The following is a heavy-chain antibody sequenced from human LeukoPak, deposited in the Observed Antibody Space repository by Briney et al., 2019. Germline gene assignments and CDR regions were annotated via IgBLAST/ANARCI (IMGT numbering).Heavy chain of an antibody. Sequence: ESGPTLVNPTQTLTLTCTFSGFSLSTSGVGVGWIRQPPGKALEWLALIYWDDDKRYSPSLKSRLTITKDTSKNQVVLTMTNMDPVDTATYYCAHRNGHLVRGVISFDYWGQGTLVTVSS. D-gene: IGHD3-10*01. CDR3: AHRNGHLVRGVISFDY. CDR2: IYWDDDK. J-gene: IGHJ4*02. CDR1: GFSLSTSGVG. V-gene: IGHV2-5*02.